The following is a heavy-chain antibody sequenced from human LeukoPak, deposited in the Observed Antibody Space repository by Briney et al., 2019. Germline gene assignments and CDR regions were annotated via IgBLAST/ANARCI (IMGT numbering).Heavy chain of an antibody. CDR3: ATGGYCSSTSCYAAYYYYGMDV. Sequence: ASAKISCKVSGYTFTDYYMHWVQQAPGKGLEWMGLVDPEDGETIYAEKFQGRVTITADMSTDTAYMELSSLRSEDTAVYYCATGGYCSSTSCYAAYYYYGMDVWGKGTTVTASS. J-gene: IGHJ6*04. V-gene: IGHV1-69-2*01. CDR2: VDPEDGET. CDR1: GYTFTDYY. D-gene: IGHD2-2*01.